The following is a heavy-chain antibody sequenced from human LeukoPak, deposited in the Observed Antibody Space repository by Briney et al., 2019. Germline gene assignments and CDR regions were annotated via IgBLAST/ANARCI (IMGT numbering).Heavy chain of an antibody. D-gene: IGHD3-16*02. CDR1: GFTFSSYA. J-gene: IGHJ4*02. CDR2: ISGSGGST. V-gene: IGHV3-23*01. CDR3: AKTYYDYVWGSYPAIGYFDY. Sequence: GGSLRLSCAASGFTFSSYAMSWVRQAPGKGLEWVSAISGSGGSTYYADSVKGRFTISRDNSKNTLYLQMNSLRAEDTAVYYCAKTYYDYVWGSYPAIGYFDYWGQGTLVTVSS.